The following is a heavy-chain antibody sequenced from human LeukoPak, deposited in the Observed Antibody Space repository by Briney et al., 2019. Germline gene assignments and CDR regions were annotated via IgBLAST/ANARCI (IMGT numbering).Heavy chain of an antibody. Sequence: GGSLRLSCAASGFTFDDYGMSWVRQAPGEGLEWVSSIKWNGGSTGYADSVKGRFTIPRDNAKNSLYLQMNSLRAEDTAVYYCARVGDIVATITFDYWGQGTLVTVSS. CDR3: ARVGDIVATITFDY. CDR1: GFTFDDYG. CDR2: IKWNGGST. D-gene: IGHD5-12*01. J-gene: IGHJ4*02. V-gene: IGHV3-20*04.